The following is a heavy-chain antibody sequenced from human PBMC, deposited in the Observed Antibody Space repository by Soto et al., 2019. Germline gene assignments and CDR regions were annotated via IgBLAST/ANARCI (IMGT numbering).Heavy chain of an antibody. CDR1: GFTFSSYD. CDR3: VRAAGYSGNDYVYYYGMDV. Sequence: QVQLVESGGGVVQPGRSLRLSCAASGFTFSSYDMHWVRQAPGKELEWVALVWYDGGNKYYADSVKGRFTISRDNSKNTLYLQMNSLRDEDTAVYYCVRAAGYSGNDYVYYYGMDVWGQGTTVTVSS. CDR2: VWYDGGNK. J-gene: IGHJ6*02. D-gene: IGHD5-12*01. V-gene: IGHV3-33*01.